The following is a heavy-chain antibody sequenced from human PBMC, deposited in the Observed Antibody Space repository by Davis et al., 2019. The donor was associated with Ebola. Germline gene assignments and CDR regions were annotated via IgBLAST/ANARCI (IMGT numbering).Heavy chain of an antibody. Sequence: SETLSLTCTVSGASISDSNYFWAWIRQPPGKGLEWIGSVFYSGTPYYNPFLKSRVTMSVDTSKNQFSVRLSSLTAADTGFYYCAREETRGSIAGWFDPWGQGSLVTASS. J-gene: IGHJ5*02. V-gene: IGHV4-39*02. CDR3: AREETRGSIAGWFDP. CDR1: GASISDSNYF. CDR2: VFYSGTP. D-gene: IGHD2-21*01.